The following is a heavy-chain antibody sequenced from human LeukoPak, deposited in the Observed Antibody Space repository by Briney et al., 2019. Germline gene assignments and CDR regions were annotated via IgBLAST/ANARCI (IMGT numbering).Heavy chain of an antibody. D-gene: IGHD2-2*01. CDR2: ISYYGSNK. Sequence: PGGSLRLSCAASGFPLSSYAMHGVRKATGKGLEWVAGISYYGSNKYYADSVKGRFSISRDNSKSSLDLQMNSLRAEDTAVYYCARNGIYQLNWVWFDPWGQGTLVTVSS. J-gene: IGHJ5*02. V-gene: IGHV3-30-3*01. CDR1: GFPLSSYA. CDR3: ARNGIYQLNWVWFDP.